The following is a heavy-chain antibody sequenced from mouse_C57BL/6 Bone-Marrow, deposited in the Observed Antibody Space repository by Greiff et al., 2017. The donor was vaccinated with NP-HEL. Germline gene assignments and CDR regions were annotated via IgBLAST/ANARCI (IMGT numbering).Heavy chain of an antibody. J-gene: IGHJ2*01. CDR2: IYPGGGYT. CDR1: GYTFTNYW. Sequence: VKLVESGAELVRPGTSVKMSCKASGYTFTNYWIGWAKQRPGHGLECIGDIYPGGGYTNYNEKFKGKATLTADKSSSTAYMQFSSLTSEDSAIYYCARYGPYYSKRGYFDYWGQGTTLTVSS. D-gene: IGHD2-5*01. V-gene: IGHV1-63*01. CDR3: ARYGPYYSKRGYFDY.